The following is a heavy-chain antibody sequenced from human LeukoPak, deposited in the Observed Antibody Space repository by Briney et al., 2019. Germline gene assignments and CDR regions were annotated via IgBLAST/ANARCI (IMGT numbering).Heavy chain of an antibody. V-gene: IGHV3-7*04. CDR1: GFPFSSYR. Sequence: GGSLRLSCAASGFPFSSYRMNWVRQAPGKGLEWVANINQDGSEKYYVDSVKGRFTISRDNAKNSLYVQMNSLRAEDTAVYYCARSTKMGDYWGQGTLVTVSS. J-gene: IGHJ4*02. D-gene: IGHD3-22*01. CDR3: ARSTKMGDY. CDR2: INQDGSEK.